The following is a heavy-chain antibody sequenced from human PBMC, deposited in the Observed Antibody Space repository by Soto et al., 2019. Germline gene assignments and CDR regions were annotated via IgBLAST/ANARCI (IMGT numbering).Heavy chain of an antibody. V-gene: IGHV3-11*01. CDR2: ISSSGSTI. Sequence: GGSLRLSCAASGFTFSDYYMSWIRQAPGKGLEWVSYISSSGSTIYYADSVKGRFTISRDNAKNSLYLQMNSLRAEDTAVYYCAREYGSGYLDAFDIWGQGTMVTVSS. D-gene: IGHD3-10*01. J-gene: IGHJ3*02. CDR1: GFTFSDYY. CDR3: AREYGSGYLDAFDI.